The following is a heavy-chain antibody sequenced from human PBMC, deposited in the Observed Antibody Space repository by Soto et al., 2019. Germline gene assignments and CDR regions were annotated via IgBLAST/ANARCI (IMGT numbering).Heavy chain of an antibody. V-gene: IGHV4-30-4*01. Sequence: PSETLSLTCTVSGGSISSGDYYWSWIRQPPGKGLEWIGYIYYSGSTYYNPSLKSRVTISVDTSKNQFSLKLSSVTAADTAVYYCARDVRVAVVVPAAIQNYYYYGMDVWGPGTTVTVSS. J-gene: IGHJ6*02. CDR2: IYYSGST. D-gene: IGHD2-2*02. CDR1: GGSISSGDYY. CDR3: ARDVRVAVVVPAAIQNYYYYGMDV.